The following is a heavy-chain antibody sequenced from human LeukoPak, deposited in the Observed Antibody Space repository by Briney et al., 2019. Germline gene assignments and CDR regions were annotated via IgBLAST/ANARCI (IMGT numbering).Heavy chain of an antibody. CDR2: IKSKTDGGTT. J-gene: IGHJ4*02. CDR3: TTEGRGFMITFGGATLPL. Sequence: GGSLRLSCAASGFTFSNAWMSWVRQAPGKGLEWVGRIKSKTDGGTTDYAAPVKGRFTISRDDSKNTLYLQMNSLKTEDTAVYYCTTEGRGFMITFGGATLPLWGQGTLVTVSS. D-gene: IGHD3-16*01. CDR1: GFTFSNAW. V-gene: IGHV3-15*01.